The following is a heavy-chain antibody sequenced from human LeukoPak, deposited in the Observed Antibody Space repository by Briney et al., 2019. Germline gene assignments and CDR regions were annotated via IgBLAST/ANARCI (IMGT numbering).Heavy chain of an antibody. CDR2: INHSGST. CDR3: ARGVIAAPPYYYGMDV. D-gene: IGHD6-6*01. CDR1: GGSFSGFY. Sequence: SETLSLTCALYGGSFSGFYWSWIRPPPGKGLEWIGEINHSGSTNYNPSLKSRVTISVDTSKNQFSLKLSSVTAADTAVYYCARGVIAAPPYYYGMDVWGQGTTVTVSS. V-gene: IGHV4-34*01. J-gene: IGHJ6*02.